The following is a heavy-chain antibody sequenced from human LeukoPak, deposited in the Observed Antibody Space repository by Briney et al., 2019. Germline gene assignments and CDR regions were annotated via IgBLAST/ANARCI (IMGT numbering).Heavy chain of an antibody. CDR3: ARSLPYGTTWYGRSDF. D-gene: IGHD6-13*01. CDR1: GFPFNAYW. V-gene: IGHV3-7*03. J-gene: IGHJ4*02. Sequence: GGSLRLSCAASGFPFNAYWMTWVRQAPGKGLEWVANIRQDGDTKYYVDSVKGRFTISRDNAVNSLYLQMNSLRAEDTAIYYCARSLPYGTTWYGRSDFWGQGTLVTVSS. CDR2: IRQDGDTK.